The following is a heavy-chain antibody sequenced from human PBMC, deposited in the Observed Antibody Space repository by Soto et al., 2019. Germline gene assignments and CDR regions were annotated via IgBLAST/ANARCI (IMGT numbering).Heavy chain of an antibody. CDR3: ARASDLLHAYFGMDV. Sequence: QRLSCAASGISISSSYMSWVRQAPGKGLEWVSLIYSGTNTYYEASVKGRFTISRDNSKNTLYLQMNRLRAEDTAVYYCARASDLLHAYFGMDVWGQGTTVTVSS. V-gene: IGHV3-53*01. CDR2: IYSGTNT. J-gene: IGHJ6*02. CDR1: GISISSSY. D-gene: IGHD3-3*01.